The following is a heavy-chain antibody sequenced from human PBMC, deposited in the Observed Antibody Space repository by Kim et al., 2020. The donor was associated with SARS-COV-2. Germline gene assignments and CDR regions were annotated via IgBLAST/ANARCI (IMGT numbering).Heavy chain of an antibody. CDR3: ARRGDGGRAFDI. CDR2: IFYSGSS. V-gene: IGHV4-59*08. D-gene: IGHD2-15*01. CDR1: GGSLSNYY. Sequence: SETLSLTCTVSGGSLSNYYWSWIRQPPGKGLEWIGSIFYSGSSIYNPSLKNRLTILVDTSKNHFALKLSSVTAADTAVYYCARRGDGGRAFDIWGQGTMVTVSS. J-gene: IGHJ3*02.